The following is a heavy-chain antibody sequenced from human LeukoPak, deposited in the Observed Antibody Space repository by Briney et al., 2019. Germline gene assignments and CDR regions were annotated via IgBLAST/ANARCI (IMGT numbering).Heavy chain of an antibody. CDR3: ARVEYSSSSYLDY. D-gene: IGHD6-6*01. Sequence: PSETLSLTCAVYGGSFSGYYWSWIRQPPGKGLEWIGEINHSGSTNYNPSLKSRVTISVDTSKNQFSLKLSSVTAADTAVYYCARVEYSSSSYLDYWGQGTLVTVSS. CDR1: GGSFSGYY. CDR2: INHSGST. V-gene: IGHV4-34*01. J-gene: IGHJ4*02.